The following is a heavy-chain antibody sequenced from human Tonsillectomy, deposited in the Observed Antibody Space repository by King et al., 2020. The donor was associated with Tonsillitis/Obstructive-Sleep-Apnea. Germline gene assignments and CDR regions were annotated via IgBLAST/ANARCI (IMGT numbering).Heavy chain of an antibody. CDR3: ARDRLTIFGVDDAFDI. J-gene: IGHJ3*02. Sequence: VQLVQSGGGVVQPGRSLRLSCAASGFTFNNYGIYCVRQAPGKGLEWVAVIWYDVSNKDYADSVKGRFTNSRDNSKNTLYLQMNSLRAEDTAVYYCARDRLTIFGVDDAFDIWGQGTMVTVSS. CDR1: GFTFNNYG. CDR2: IWYDVSNK. D-gene: IGHD3-3*01. V-gene: IGHV3-33*01.